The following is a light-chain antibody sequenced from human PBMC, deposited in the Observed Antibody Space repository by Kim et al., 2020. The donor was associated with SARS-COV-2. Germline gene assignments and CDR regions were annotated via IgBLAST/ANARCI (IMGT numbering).Light chain of an antibody. CDR3: SSYAGSKIAV. Sequence: QSALTQPPSASGSPGQSVTISCTGTSSDVGAYNYVSWYQQHPGKAPKLMIYVVNKRPSGVPDRLSGSKSGNTASLTVSGLQAEDEADYYCSSYAGSKIAVFGGGTQLTVL. CDR1: SSDVGAYNY. V-gene: IGLV2-8*01. J-gene: IGLJ2*01. CDR2: VVN.